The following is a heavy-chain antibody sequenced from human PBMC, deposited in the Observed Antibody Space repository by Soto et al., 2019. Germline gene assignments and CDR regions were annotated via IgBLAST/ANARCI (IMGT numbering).Heavy chain of an antibody. CDR1: GGSISSSSYY. CDR3: ASVVVPAAMADY. V-gene: IGHV4-39*01. CDR2: IYYSGST. Sequence: SETLSLTCTVSGGSISSSSYYWGWIRQPPGKGLEWIGSIYYSGSTYYNPSLKSRVTISVDTSKNQFSLKLSSVTAADTAVYYCASVVVPAAMADYWGQGTLVTVSS. D-gene: IGHD2-2*01. J-gene: IGHJ4*02.